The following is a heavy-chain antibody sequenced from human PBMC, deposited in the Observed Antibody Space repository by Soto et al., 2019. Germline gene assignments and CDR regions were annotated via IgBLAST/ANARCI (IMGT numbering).Heavy chain of an antibody. CDR3: ARDLRVWAVAGHNWFDP. Sequence: ASVKVSCKASGYTITSYGISWVRQAPGQGLEWMGWISAYNGNTNYAQKLQGRVTMTTDTSTSTAYMELRSLRSDGTAVYYCARDLRVWAVAGHNWFDPWGQGTLVTVSS. V-gene: IGHV1-18*04. D-gene: IGHD6-19*01. CDR1: GYTITSYG. CDR2: ISAYNGNT. J-gene: IGHJ5*02.